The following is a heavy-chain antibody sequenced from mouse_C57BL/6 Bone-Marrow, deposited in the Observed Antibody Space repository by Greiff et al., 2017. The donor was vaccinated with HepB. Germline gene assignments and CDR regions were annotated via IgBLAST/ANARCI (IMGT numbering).Heavy chain of an antibody. CDR3: ASSCYYGSSDEGAMDY. J-gene: IGHJ4*01. D-gene: IGHD1-1*01. Sequence: VQLQQSGAELARPGASVKLSCKASGYTFTSYGISWVKQRTGQGLEWIGEIYPRSGNTYYNEKFKGKATLTADKSSSTAYMELRSLTSEDSSVYFWASSCYYGSSDEGAMDYWGQGTSVTVSS. CDR2: IYPRSGNT. V-gene: IGHV1-81*01. CDR1: GYTFTSYG.